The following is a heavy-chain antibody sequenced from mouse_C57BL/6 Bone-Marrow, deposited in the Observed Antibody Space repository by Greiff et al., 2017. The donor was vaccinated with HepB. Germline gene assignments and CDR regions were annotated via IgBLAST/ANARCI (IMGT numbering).Heavy chain of an antibody. CDR1: GYTFTSYW. CDR2: IHPSDGDT. V-gene: IGHV1-74*01. Sequence: QVQLQQPGAELVKPGASVKVSCKASGYTFTSYWMHWVKQRPGQGLEWIGRIHPSDGDTNYNKKFKGKATLTVDTSSSTASMQLSSLTAEYSSVYYCAIKEIYFDYWGQGTTLTVSS. CDR3: AIKEIYFDY. J-gene: IGHJ2*01.